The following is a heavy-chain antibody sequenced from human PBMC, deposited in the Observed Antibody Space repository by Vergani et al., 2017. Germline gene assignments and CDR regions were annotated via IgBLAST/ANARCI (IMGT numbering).Heavy chain of an antibody. CDR2: IYAGDSDV. J-gene: IGHJ5*02. CDR1: GYSITNYW. D-gene: IGHD3-3*01. Sequence: EVQLVQSGAEVKKPGESLNISCQGSGYSITNYWIAWVRQRPGKGLEWMGIIYAGDSDVGYSPSFQGQVTMSVDKSLSTAYLQWSSLKASDTATYYCAKTHDFSSLYSSYNWFDPWGQGTQVTVSS. CDR3: AKTHDFSSLYSSYNWFDP. V-gene: IGHV5-51*03.